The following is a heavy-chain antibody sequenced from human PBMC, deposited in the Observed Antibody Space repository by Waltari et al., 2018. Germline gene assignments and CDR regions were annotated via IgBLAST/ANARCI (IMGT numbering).Heavy chain of an antibody. D-gene: IGHD6-25*01. CDR2: TYYRSKWYN. CDR1: GDSLSGNNVA. Sequence: QVQLQQSGPGLVKPSQTLSLTSGIPGDSLSGNNVAWNWNRQSPSRGPEWLGRTYYRSKWYNDYAVSMKSRITIKPDASKNQFSLQVNSVTPEDTAVYYCVRGFLRSGFDSWGQGTLVTVSS. J-gene: IGHJ4*02. CDR3: VRGFLRSGFDS. V-gene: IGHV6-1*01.